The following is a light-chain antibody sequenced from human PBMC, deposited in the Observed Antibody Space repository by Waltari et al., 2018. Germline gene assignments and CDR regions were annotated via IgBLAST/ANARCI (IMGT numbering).Light chain of an antibody. Sequence: DIQMTQSPSSLSASVGDRVTITCRASQTISRYLNWYQQKPGKAPNLLSYAASRLQGGVPSRFSGSGSGRDFTLIITSLQPEDFATYYCQQTYSFTRTFGQGTKVEIK. CDR2: AAS. V-gene: IGKV1-39*01. CDR3: QQTYSFTRT. J-gene: IGKJ1*01. CDR1: QTISRY.